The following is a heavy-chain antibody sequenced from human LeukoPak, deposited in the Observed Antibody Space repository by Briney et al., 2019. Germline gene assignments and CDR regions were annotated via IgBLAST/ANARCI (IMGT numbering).Heavy chain of an antibody. D-gene: IGHD1-20*01. CDR3: ARSPAPYNWNVPFDY. J-gene: IGHJ4*02. V-gene: IGHV3-21*01. Sequence: GGSLRLSCAASGFTFSSYSMKWVRQAPGKGLEWVSSISSSSSYIYYADSVKGRFTISRDNAKNSLYLQMNSLRAEDTAVYYCARSPAPYNWNVPFDYWGQGTLVTVSS. CDR1: GFTFSSYS. CDR2: ISSSSSYI.